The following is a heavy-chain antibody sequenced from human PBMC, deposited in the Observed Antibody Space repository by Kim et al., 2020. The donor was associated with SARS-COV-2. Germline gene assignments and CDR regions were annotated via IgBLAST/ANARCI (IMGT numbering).Heavy chain of an antibody. V-gene: IGHV4-59*01. J-gene: IGHJ6*02. CDR2: IYYSGST. CDR3: ARDHLEAHWAHPPLLWFGERRGYYYYGMDV. Sequence: SETLSLTCTVSGGSISSYYWSWIRQPPGKGLEWIGYIYYSGSTNYNPSLKSRVTISVDTSKNQFSLKLSSVTAADTAVYYCARDHLEAHWAHPPLLWFGERRGYYYYGMDVWGQGTTVTVSS. D-gene: IGHD3-10*01. CDR1: GGSISSYY.